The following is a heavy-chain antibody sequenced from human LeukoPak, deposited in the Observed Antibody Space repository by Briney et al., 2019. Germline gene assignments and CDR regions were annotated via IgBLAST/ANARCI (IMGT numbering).Heavy chain of an antibody. V-gene: IGHV4-39*01. CDR2: SDYTGSK. J-gene: IGHJ4*02. Sequence: PSETLSLTCTVSGGSISRSGYYWAWIRQLPGKGLEWIASSDYTGSKTYNPSLKSRVTVSVDTSKNQFFLKLTSVTAADTAVYYCAKDFGDFRTDYWGQGTLVTVSS. D-gene: IGHD4-17*01. CDR3: AKDFGDFRTDY. CDR1: GGSISRSGYY.